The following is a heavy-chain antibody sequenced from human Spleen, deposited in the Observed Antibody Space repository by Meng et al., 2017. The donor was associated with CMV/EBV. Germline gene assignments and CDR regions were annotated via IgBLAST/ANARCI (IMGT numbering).Heavy chain of an antibody. CDR2: LNTETGDP. D-gene: IGHD3-22*01. Sequence: SGYIFTNYAKNWLRQAPGKGLEWMGWLNTETGDPTYARAFTGRFVFSLDTSVTTAYLQINSLRPEDTAVYFCARDRYDRSGSNWFDPWGPGTLVTVSS. CDR1: GYIFTNYA. J-gene: IGHJ5*02. V-gene: IGHV7-4-1*02. CDR3: ARDRYDRSGSNWFDP.